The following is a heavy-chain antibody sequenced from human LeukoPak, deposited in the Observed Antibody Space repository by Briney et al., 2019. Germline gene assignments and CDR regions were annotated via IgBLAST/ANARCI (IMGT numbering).Heavy chain of an antibody. CDR1: GSSIINYY. V-gene: IGHV4-59*01. J-gene: IGHJ4*02. CDR2: MYNSGST. Sequence: PSETLSLTCTVSGSSIINYYWSWIRQPPGKGLEWIGYMYNSGSTNYNPSLKSRVTISVDTSKNQFSLNLSSVTAADTAVYYCARGGEAGLADWGQGTLVTVSS. CDR3: ARGGEAGLAD. D-gene: IGHD1-14*01.